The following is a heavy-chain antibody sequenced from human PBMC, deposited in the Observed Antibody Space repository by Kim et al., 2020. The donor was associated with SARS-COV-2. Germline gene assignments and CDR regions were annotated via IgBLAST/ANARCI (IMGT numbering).Heavy chain of an antibody. J-gene: IGHJ4*01. D-gene: IGHD3-22*01. Sequence: GGSLRLSCAASGFTFSSYGMHWVRQAPGKGLEWVAVISYDGSNKYYADSVKGRFTISRDNSKNTLYLQMNSLRAEDTAVYYCAKERLYDSSGYYPSPFD. V-gene: IGHV3-30*18. CDR3: AKERLYDSSGYYPSPFD. CDR1: GFTFSSYG. CDR2: ISYDGSNK.